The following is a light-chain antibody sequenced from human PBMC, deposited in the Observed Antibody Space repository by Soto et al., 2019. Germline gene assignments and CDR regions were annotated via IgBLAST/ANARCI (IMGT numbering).Light chain of an antibody. CDR3: SSYAGINTLV. V-gene: IGLV2-8*01. CDR1: SSDVGGYNY. CDR2: EVT. Sequence: QSALTQPASVSGSPGQSITISCTGTSSDVGGYNYVSWYQQQSGKAPKLIIYEVTQRPSGVSDRFSGSKSGNTATLTVSGLQAEDEADYHCSSYAGINTLVFGGGTKLTVL. J-gene: IGLJ2*01.